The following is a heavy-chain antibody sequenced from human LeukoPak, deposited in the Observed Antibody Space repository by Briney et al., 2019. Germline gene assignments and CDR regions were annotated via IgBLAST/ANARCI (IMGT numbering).Heavy chain of an antibody. CDR2: ISYDGSNK. V-gene: IGHV3-30*03. CDR1: GFTFSSYG. Sequence: PGGSLRLSCAASGFTFSSYGMHWVRQAPGKGLEWVAVISYDGSNKYYADSVKGRFTISRDNSKNTLYLQMNSLRAEDTAAYYCAREVYDSSGYYGYWGQGTLVTVSS. D-gene: IGHD3-22*01. J-gene: IGHJ4*02. CDR3: AREVYDSSGYYGY.